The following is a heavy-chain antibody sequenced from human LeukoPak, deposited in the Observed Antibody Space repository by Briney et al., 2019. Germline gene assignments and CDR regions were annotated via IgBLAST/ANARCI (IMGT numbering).Heavy chain of an antibody. D-gene: IGHD2-21*01. J-gene: IGHJ4*02. Sequence: GGSLRLSCAASGFTFSSYWMHWVRQAPGKGLVWVSRINSDGSGTSYADSVKGRFTISRDNAKNTLYLQMNSLRAGDTAVYYCAKERGGEFDYWGQGTLVTVSS. CDR2: INSDGSGT. CDR1: GFTFSSYW. CDR3: AKERGGEFDY. V-gene: IGHV3-74*01.